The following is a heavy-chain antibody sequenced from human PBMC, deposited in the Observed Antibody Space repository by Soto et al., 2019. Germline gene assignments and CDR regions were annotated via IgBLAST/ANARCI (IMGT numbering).Heavy chain of an antibody. CDR3: ARVQLANSGSSLGHFDF. D-gene: IGHD1-26*01. V-gene: IGHV3-53*01. J-gene: IGHJ4*02. CDR2: IHLGDKT. Sequence: GGSLRLSCTASGFAVGSDYMTWVRQAPGKGLEWVSLIHLGDKTYYADSVKGRFTISRDNSKKMLYLQMNSLRAEDTAVYYCARVQLANSGSSLGHFDFWGQGTLVTVSS. CDR1: GFAVGSDY.